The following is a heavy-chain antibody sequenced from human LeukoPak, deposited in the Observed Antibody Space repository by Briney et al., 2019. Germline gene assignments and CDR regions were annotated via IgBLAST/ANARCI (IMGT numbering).Heavy chain of an antibody. CDR3: SKGRFERGSGWVSGY. V-gene: IGHV3-23*01. J-gene: IGHJ4*02. CDR2: VTFSGATT. CDR1: GFTFSSSA. D-gene: IGHD6-19*01. Sequence: GGSLRLSCAASGFTFSSSAMSWVRQVPGKGLEWISSVTFSGATTYYTDSVRGRFTISRDSSKNTVYLQMNSLRAEDTALYYCSKGRFERGSGWVSGYWGQGTLVTVSS.